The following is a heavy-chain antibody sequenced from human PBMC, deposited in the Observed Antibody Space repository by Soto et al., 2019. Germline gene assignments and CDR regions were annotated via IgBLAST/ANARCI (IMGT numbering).Heavy chain of an antibody. CDR2: ISSSSSYI. Sequence: EVQLVESGGGLVKPGGSLRLSCAASGFTFSSYSMNWVRQAPGKGLEWVSSISSSSSYIYYADSVKGRFTISRDNAKNSLYLQMNSLRAEDTAVYYCARDMMVTTSDYYMDVWGKGTTVTVSS. D-gene: IGHD4-17*01. CDR1: GFTFSSYS. J-gene: IGHJ6*03. V-gene: IGHV3-21*01. CDR3: ARDMMVTTSDYYMDV.